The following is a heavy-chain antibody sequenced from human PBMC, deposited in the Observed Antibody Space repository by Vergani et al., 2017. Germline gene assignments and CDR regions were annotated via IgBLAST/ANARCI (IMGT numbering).Heavy chain of an antibody. CDR2: IYSGGST. Sequence: EVQLVESGGGLVQPGGSLRLSCAASGFTFSGNYMSWVGQAPGKGLEWVSVIYSGGSTYYADSVKGRFTISRDNSKNTLYLQMNSLRAEDTAVYYCARDRTSCLCLDPWGQGTLVTVSS. V-gene: IGHV3-66*01. CDR1: GFTFSGNY. D-gene: IGHD2-2*01. CDR3: ARDRTSCLCLDP. J-gene: IGHJ5*02.